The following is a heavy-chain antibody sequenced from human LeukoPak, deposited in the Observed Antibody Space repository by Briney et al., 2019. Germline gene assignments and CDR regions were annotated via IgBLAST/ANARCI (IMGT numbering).Heavy chain of an antibody. Sequence: SETLSLTCTVSGGSISSYYWSWIRQPPGKGLEWIGYIYYSGSTSYNPSLKSRVTISVDTSRTQFSLKLSSVTAADTAVYYCARHGYSSLYYWGQGTLVTVSS. CDR1: GGSISSYY. V-gene: IGHV4-59*08. CDR2: IYYSGST. J-gene: IGHJ4*02. CDR3: ARHGYSSLYY. D-gene: IGHD5-18*01.